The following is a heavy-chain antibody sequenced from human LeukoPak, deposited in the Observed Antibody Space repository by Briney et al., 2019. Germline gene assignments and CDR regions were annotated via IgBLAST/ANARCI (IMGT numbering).Heavy chain of an antibody. J-gene: IGHJ3*02. Sequence: GGALRLSCAASGFVFSNFAMSWVRQAPGRGLEWVSGISGSGASTYFINSVKGRFTISRDNSNSTLNLQMNSLRAEDTAVYYCAKDYYGSGSYFDNDAFDIWGQGTMVTVSS. CDR3: AKDYYGSGSYFDNDAFDI. V-gene: IGHV3-23*01. CDR1: GFVFSNFA. D-gene: IGHD3-10*01. CDR2: ISGSGAST.